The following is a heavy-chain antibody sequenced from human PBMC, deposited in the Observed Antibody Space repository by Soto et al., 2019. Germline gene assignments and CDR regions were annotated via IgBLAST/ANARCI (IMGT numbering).Heavy chain of an antibody. CDR2: ILFDGNKK. CDR1: GFIFSDYA. J-gene: IGHJ5*02. V-gene: IGHV3-30*18. CDR3: SKDWSETISGSYLSP. D-gene: IGHD1-26*01. Sequence: GGSLRLSCSASGFIFSDYAMHWVRQAPGKGMEWVAVILFDGNKKYYADSVKGRFTISRDNSKNTLYLQMNSLRAEDTAVYYCSKDWSETISGSYLSPWGQGSLVTVSS.